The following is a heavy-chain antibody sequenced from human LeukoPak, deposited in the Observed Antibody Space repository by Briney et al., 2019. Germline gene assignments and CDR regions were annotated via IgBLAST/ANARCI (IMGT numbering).Heavy chain of an antibody. V-gene: IGHV4-38-2*01. Sequence: SETLSLTCAVSGYSISSGYYCGWIRQPPEKGLEWIGCIYHSGSTYYNPSLKSRVTISVDTSKNQFSLKLSSVTAADTAVYYCASTPDYGGNSGIDYWGQGTLVTVSS. J-gene: IGHJ4*02. CDR2: IYHSGST. CDR3: ASTPDYGGNSGIDY. D-gene: IGHD4-23*01. CDR1: GYSISSGYY.